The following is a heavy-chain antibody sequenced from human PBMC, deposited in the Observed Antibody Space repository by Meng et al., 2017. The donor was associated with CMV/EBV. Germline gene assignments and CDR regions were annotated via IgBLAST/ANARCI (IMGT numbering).Heavy chain of an antibody. Sequence: VQLQESGPGLVKPSQTLSLTCTVSGGSISSGDYYWSWIRQPPGKGLEWIGYIYYSGSTYYNPSLKSRVTISVDTSKNQFSLKLSSVTAADTAVYYCARVYCSGGSCYGNWFDPWGQGTLVPSPQ. V-gene: IGHV4-30-4*08. CDR2: IYYSGST. D-gene: IGHD2-15*01. CDR3: ARVYCSGGSCYGNWFDP. J-gene: IGHJ5*02. CDR1: GGSISSGDYY.